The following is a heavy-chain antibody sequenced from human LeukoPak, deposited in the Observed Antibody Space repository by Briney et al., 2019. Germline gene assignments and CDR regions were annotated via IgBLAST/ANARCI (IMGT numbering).Heavy chain of an antibody. J-gene: IGHJ4*02. Sequence: ASVKVSCKASGGTFSSYAISWVRQAPGQGLEWMGWISAYNGNTNYAQKLQGRVTMTTDTSTSTAYMELRSLRSDDTAVYYCARYYYYDSSGYYYPDYWGQGTLVTVSS. V-gene: IGHV1-18*01. CDR3: ARYYYYDSSGYYYPDY. CDR1: GGTFSSYA. D-gene: IGHD3-22*01. CDR2: ISAYNGNT.